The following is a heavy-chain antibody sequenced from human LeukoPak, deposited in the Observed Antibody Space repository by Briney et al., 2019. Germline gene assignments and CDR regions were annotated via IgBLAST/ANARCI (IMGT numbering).Heavy chain of an antibody. J-gene: IGHJ4*02. CDR3: AGGSRVPNPPQP. CDR1: GFTFSSYS. CDR2: ISSSSSYI. Sequence: GGSLRLSCAASGFTFSSYSMNWVRQAPGKGLEWVSSISSSSSYIYYADSVKGRFTISRDNAKNSLYPQMNSLRAEDTAVYYCAGGSRVPNPPQPWGQGTLVTVSS. V-gene: IGHV3-21*01. D-gene: IGHD3-10*01.